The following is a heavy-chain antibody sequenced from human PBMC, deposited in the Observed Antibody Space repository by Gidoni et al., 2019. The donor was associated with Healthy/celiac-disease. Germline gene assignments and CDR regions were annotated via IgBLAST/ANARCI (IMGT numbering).Heavy chain of an antibody. CDR3: ARDPRYYYDSSGHWYFDL. D-gene: IGHD3-22*01. Sequence: QVHLQESGPGLVKPSETLSLTCTVSGGSISSYYWSWILQPPGKGLEWIGYIYYSGSTNYNPTLKSRVTISVDTSKNQFSLKLSSVTAADTAVYYCARDPRYYYDSSGHWYFDLWGRGTLVTVSS. CDR1: GGSISSYY. CDR2: IYYSGST. J-gene: IGHJ2*01. V-gene: IGHV4-59*01.